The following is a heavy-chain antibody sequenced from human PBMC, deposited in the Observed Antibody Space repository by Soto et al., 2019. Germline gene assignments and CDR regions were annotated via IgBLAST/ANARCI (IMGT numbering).Heavy chain of an antibody. J-gene: IGHJ4*02. CDR2: IDPSDSYT. D-gene: IGHD6-6*01. CDR3: ARQRWQLVPGEPPDY. Sequence: LGESLKISCKGSGYSFTSYWISWVRQMPGKGLEWMGRIDPSDSYTNYSPSSQGHVTISADKSISTAYLQWSSLKASDTAMYYCARQRWQLVPGEPPDYWGQGTLVTVSS. V-gene: IGHV5-10-1*01. CDR1: GYSFTSYW.